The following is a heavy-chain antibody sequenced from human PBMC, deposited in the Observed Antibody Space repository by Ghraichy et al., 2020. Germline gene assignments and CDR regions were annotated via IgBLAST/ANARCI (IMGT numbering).Heavy chain of an antibody. Sequence: SETLSLTCTVSGGSISSYYWSWIRQPPGKGLEWIGYIYYSGRTNYNPSLKSRVTISVDTSKNQFSLKLSSVTAADTAVYYCARRHDYGDTYDYWGQGTLVTVSS. V-gene: IGHV4-59*08. D-gene: IGHD4-17*01. CDR1: GGSISSYY. CDR2: IYYSGRT. J-gene: IGHJ4*02. CDR3: ARRHDYGDTYDY.